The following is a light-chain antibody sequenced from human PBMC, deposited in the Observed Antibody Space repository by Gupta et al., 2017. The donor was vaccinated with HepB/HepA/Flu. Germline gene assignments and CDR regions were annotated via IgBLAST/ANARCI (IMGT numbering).Light chain of an antibody. CDR3: QQYNSYSAT. CDR1: QSISVW. J-gene: IGKJ1*01. CDR2: KAF. Sequence: DIQMTQSPSTLSASIGDRVTITCRASQSISVWLAWYQQKPGKAPKLLIYKAFSLESGVPSRLSGSGSGTEFTLTISSLQPDDFATYYCQQYNSYSATFGQGTKVEVK. V-gene: IGKV1-5*03.